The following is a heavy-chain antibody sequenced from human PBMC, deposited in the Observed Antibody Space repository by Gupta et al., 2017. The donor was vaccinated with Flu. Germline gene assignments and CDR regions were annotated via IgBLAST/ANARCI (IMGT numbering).Heavy chain of an antibody. J-gene: IGHJ2*01. Sequence: QVQLQESGPGLVKPSETLSLICTVSGTSITSNYWSWIRQPPGKGLEWIGYIYNSGSTNYNPSLKSRLTISLDTSKNQFSLKLSSVTAADTAVYYCARLGVAVSGSYWYFDVWGRGSLVTVSS. V-gene: IGHV4-59*08. CDR2: IYNSGST. CDR1: GTSITSNY. D-gene: IGHD6-19*01. CDR3: ARLGVAVSGSYWYFDV.